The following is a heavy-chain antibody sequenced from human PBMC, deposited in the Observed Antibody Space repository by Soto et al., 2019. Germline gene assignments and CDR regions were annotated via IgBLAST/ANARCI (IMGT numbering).Heavy chain of an antibody. D-gene: IGHD6-13*01. CDR3: AKAVGIAAAGCGY. Sequence: PGGSIGISWAASALTFSSYSMSWVSKAPGKGLEWVSAISGSGGSTYYADSWKGRFTISRDNSKNTLYLQMNSLRAEDTAVYYCAKAVGIAAAGCGYWGQGTLVT. V-gene: IGHV3-23*01. J-gene: IGHJ4*02. CDR2: ISGSGGST. CDR1: ALTFSSYS.